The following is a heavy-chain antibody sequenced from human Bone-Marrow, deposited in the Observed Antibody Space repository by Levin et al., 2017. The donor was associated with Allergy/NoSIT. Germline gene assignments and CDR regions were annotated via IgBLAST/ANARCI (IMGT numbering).Heavy chain of an antibody. CDR2: ISYDGSNK. CDR1: GFTFSSYG. D-gene: IGHD1-1*01. CDR3: AKDGTTPRDDTLLDAFDI. J-gene: IGHJ3*02. Sequence: QSGGSLRLSCAASGFTFSSYGMHWVRQAPGKGLEWVAVISYDGSNKYYADSVKGRFTISRDNSKNTLYLQMNSLRAEDTAVYYCAKDGTTPRDDTLLDAFDIWGQGTMVTVSS. V-gene: IGHV3-30*18.